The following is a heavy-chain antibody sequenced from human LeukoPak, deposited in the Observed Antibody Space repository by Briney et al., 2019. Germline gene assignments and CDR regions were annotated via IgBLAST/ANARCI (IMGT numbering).Heavy chain of an antibody. V-gene: IGHV7-4-1*02. J-gene: IGHJ3*02. D-gene: IGHD3-10*01. Sequence: ASVKVSCKASGYTFTSYAMNWVRQAPGQGLEWMGWINTNTGNPTYAQGFTGRFVFSLDTSVSTAYLQISSLKAEDTAVYYCARSLITMVRGVIRSLDAFDIWGQGTMVTVSS. CDR3: ARSLITMVRGVIRSLDAFDI. CDR1: GYTFTSYA. CDR2: INTNTGNP.